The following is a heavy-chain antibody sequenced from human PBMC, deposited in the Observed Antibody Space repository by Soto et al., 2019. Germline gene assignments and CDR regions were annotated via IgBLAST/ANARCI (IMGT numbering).Heavy chain of an antibody. CDR2: INSDGSST. J-gene: IGHJ4*02. Sequence: PGGSLRLSCAASGVTFSSYWMHWVRQAPGKGLVWVSRINSDGSSTSYADSVKGRFTISRDNAKNTLYLQMNSLRAEDTAVYYCARGSGWPHDFDYWGQGTLVTVSS. D-gene: IGHD6-19*01. CDR3: ARGSGWPHDFDY. CDR1: GVTFSSYW. V-gene: IGHV3-74*01.